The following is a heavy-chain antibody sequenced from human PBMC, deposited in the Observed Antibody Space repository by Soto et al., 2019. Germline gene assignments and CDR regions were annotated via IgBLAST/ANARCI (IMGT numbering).Heavy chain of an antibody. D-gene: IGHD4-17*01. CDR1: GFPISSPYS. J-gene: IGHJ6*02. CDR3: ARVTMVIRDSDHFGVDV. V-gene: IGHV4-38-2*02. Sequence: SETLSLTCLVSGFPISSPYSWGWVRQPPGKGLEWIGSISHTGTTSYSPSLTSRVSISVDTSKNQVSLKLTSVTAADTAVYFCARVTMVIRDSDHFGVDVWGHGTTVTVSS. CDR2: ISHTGTT.